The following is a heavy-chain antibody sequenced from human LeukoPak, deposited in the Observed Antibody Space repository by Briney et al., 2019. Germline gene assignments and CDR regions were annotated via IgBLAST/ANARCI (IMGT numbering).Heavy chain of an antibody. J-gene: IGHJ4*02. Sequence: GASVKVSCKASGYTFTSYGISWVRQAPGQGLEWMGWISAYNGNTNYAQNLQGRVTMTTETSTSTAYMELRSLRSDDTAVYYCARDGNGDYSDYWGRRTPVTVSS. CDR2: ISAYNGNT. CDR3: ARDGNGDYSDY. D-gene: IGHD1-1*01. V-gene: IGHV1-18*01. CDR1: GYTFTSYG.